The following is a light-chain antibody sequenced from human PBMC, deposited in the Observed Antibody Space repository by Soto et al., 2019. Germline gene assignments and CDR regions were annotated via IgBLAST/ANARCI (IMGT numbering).Light chain of an antibody. CDR1: QAINNN. CDR2: GAS. J-gene: IGKJ1*01. V-gene: IGKV3-15*01. CDR3: QQDNNWPQT. Sequence: VLTQAPDTLSVSPGERATLSCRASQAINNNVAWYQLKDGQVPRLLIYGASTRAADVPARFSGGGSGTEFTLTISSLQSEDFAEYHCQQDNNWPQTFGQGTKVDIK.